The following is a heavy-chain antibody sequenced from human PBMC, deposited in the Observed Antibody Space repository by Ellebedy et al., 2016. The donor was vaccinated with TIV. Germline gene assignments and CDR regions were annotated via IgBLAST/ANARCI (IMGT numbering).Heavy chain of an antibody. CDR2: ISGSGGST. J-gene: IGHJ4*02. Sequence: PGGSLRLSCAASGFTFSSYAMSRVRQAPGKGLEWVSAISGSGGSTYYADSVKGRFTISRDNSKNTLYLQMNSLRAEDTAVYYCAKGVRFDYYDSSGYYHYFDYWGQGTLVTVSS. CDR1: GFTFSSYA. V-gene: IGHV3-23*01. CDR3: AKGVRFDYYDSSGYYHYFDY. D-gene: IGHD3-22*01.